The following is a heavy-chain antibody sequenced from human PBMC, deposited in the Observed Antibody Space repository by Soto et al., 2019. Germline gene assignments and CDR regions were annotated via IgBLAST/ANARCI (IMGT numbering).Heavy chain of an antibody. CDR1: GFTFSSYG. CDR2: IWYDGSNK. Sequence: QVQLVESGGGVVQPGRSLRLSCAASGFTFSSYGMHWVRQAPGKGLEWVAVIWYDGSNKYYADSVKGRFTISRDNSKNTLYLQMNSLRAEDKAVYYCARGGKRLAHLDYWGQGTLVTVSS. J-gene: IGHJ4*02. D-gene: IGHD3-22*01. V-gene: IGHV3-33*01. CDR3: ARGGKRLAHLDY.